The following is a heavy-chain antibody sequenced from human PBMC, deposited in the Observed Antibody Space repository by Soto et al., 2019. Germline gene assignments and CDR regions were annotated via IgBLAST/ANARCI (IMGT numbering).Heavy chain of an antibody. CDR2: INHSGST. CDR3: ARVNRFTIFGVVRPLDY. J-gene: IGHJ4*02. Sequence: PSETLSLTCAVSGGSFSGYYWSWIRQPPGKGLEWIGEINHSGSTNYNPSLKSRVTISVDTSKIQFSLKLSSVTAADTAVYYCARVNRFTIFGVVRPLDYWGQGTLVTVSS. V-gene: IGHV4-34*01. D-gene: IGHD3-3*01. CDR1: GGSFSGYY.